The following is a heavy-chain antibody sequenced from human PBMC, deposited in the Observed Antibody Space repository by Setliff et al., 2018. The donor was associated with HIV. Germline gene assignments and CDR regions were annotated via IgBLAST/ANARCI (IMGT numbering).Heavy chain of an antibody. CDR2: VNPEDGKT. CDR1: GFTLTELS. CDR3: TTVLPLFCSGGSCLFDF. Sequence: GASVKVSCKVSGFTLTELSMHWVRQAPGKGLEWMGSVNPEDGKTIYAQKFQGRVTMIEDTSTDTAYMELSSLRSEDTAVYYCTTVLPLFCSGGSCLFDFWGQGTLVTVSS. V-gene: IGHV1-24*01. J-gene: IGHJ4*02. D-gene: IGHD2-15*01.